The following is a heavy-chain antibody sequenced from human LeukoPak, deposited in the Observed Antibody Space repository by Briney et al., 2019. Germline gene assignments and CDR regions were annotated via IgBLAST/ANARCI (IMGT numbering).Heavy chain of an antibody. Sequence: PGGSLRLSCAASGFIFSSNWVSWVRLAPGKGLEWVANIKEDGTETYYVDSVKGRFTISRDNAKNSLYLQMNSLRVEDTAIYYCAKEGRSLQTYWGQGTLVTVSS. J-gene: IGHJ4*02. V-gene: IGHV3-7*03. CDR1: GFIFSSNW. CDR2: IKEDGTET. D-gene: IGHD5-24*01. CDR3: AKEGRSLQTY.